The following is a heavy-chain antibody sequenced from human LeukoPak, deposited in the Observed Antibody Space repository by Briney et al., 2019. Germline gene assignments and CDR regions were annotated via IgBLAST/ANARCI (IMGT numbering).Heavy chain of an antibody. CDR3: ARGVVIAPQTFDY. V-gene: IGHV4-59*01. Sequence: SETLSLTCTVSGDSLSSYYWSWIRQPPGTGLEWIGYIYYSGSTNYNPSLTSRVTISVDTSKNQFSLKLSSVTAADTAVYYCARGVVIAPQTFDYWGQGTLVTVSS. J-gene: IGHJ4*02. D-gene: IGHD2-21*01. CDR2: IYYSGST. CDR1: GDSLSSYY.